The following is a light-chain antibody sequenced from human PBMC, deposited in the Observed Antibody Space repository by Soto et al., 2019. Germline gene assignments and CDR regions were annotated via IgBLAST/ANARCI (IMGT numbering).Light chain of an antibody. CDR2: GAS. CDR3: QQFGHSPRT. CDR1: QSVNSRY. V-gene: IGKV3-20*01. J-gene: IGKJ2*01. Sequence: EIVLTQSPATLSLSPGERATLSCRASQSVNSRYLAWYQQKFGQPPRLLIFGASSRATGIPDRFSGSGSGTDFTLTIRRLEPEDFAVYYCQQFGHSPRTFGQGTKVDIK.